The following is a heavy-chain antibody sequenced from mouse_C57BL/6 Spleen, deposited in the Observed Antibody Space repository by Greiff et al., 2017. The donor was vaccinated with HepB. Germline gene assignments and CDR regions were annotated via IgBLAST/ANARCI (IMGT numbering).Heavy chain of an antibody. D-gene: IGHD4-1*01. V-gene: IGHV2-3*01. CDR3: SKQPLGSLYYAMDY. CDR1: GFSLTSYG. CDR2: IWGDGST. J-gene: IGHJ4*01. Sequence: VKLQESGPGLVAPSQSLSITCTVSGFSLTSYGVSWVRQPPGKGLEWLGVIWGDGSTNYHSALISRLSISKDNSKSQVFLKLNSLQTDDTATYYCSKQPLGSLYYAMDYWGQGTSVTVSS.